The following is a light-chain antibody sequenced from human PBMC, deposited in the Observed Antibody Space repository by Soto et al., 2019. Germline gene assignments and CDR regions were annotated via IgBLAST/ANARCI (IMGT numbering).Light chain of an antibody. Sequence: EIVLTQSPAILSMSPGKRATLSCRASQSVSSYFAWYQQKPGQAPRLLIYDASNRATGVPARFSGSGSGTDFTLTISSLEPEDFAGYYCQQRRYWPVTFGQGTKVEIK. CDR1: QSVSSY. V-gene: IGKV3-11*01. CDR2: DAS. J-gene: IGKJ1*01. CDR3: QQRRYWPVT.